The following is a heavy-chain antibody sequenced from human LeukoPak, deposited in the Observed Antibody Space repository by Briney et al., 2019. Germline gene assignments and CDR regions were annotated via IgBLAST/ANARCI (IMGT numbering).Heavy chain of an antibody. D-gene: IGHD6-19*01. J-gene: IGHJ4*02. V-gene: IGHV1-3*01. CDR3: AARIAVAAFDY. Sequence: ASVKVSCKASGHTFTSYAMHWVRQAPGQRLEWMGWINAGNGNTKYSQKFQGGVTITRDTSASTAYMELSSLRSEDTAVYYCAARIAVAAFDYWGQGTLVTVSS. CDR1: GHTFTSYA. CDR2: INAGNGNT.